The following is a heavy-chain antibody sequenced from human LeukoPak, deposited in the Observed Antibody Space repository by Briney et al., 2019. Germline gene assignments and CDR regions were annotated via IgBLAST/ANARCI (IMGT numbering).Heavy chain of an antibody. CDR1: GFTFSNAW. J-gene: IGHJ4*02. CDR2: IKSKTDGGTT. D-gene: IGHD2-2*01. CDR3: TTSPPAAPEDY. Sequence: NPGGSLGLSCAASGFTFSNAWMSWVRQAPGKGLEWVGRIKSKTDGGTTDYAAPVKGRFTISRDDSKNTLYLQMNSLKTEDTAVYYCTTSPPAAPEDYWGQGTLVTVSS. V-gene: IGHV3-15*01.